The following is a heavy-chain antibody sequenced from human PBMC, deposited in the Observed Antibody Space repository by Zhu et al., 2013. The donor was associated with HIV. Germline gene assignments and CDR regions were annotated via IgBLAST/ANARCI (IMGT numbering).Heavy chain of an antibody. CDR3: ASHPRGALEVRPNWYFDL. CDR1: GFTFTSSA. CDR2: IVVGSGNT. D-gene: IGHD1-7*01. J-gene: IGHJ2*01. Sequence: QMQLVQSGPEVKKPGTSVKVSCKASGFTFTSSAVQWVRQARGQRLEWIGWIVVGSGNTNYAQKFQERVTITRDMSTSTAYMELSSLRSEDTAVYYCASHPRGALEVRPNWYFDLWGRGTLVTVSS. V-gene: IGHV1-58*01.